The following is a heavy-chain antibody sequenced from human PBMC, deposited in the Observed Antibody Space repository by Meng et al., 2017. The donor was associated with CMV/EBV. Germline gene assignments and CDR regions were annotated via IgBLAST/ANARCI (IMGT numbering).Heavy chain of an antibody. CDR1: GYTFTSYY. Sequence: ASVKVSCKASGYTFTSYYMHWVRQAPGQGLEWMGIINPSGGSTSYAQKFQGRVTMTRDTSTSTVYMELSSLRSEDTAVYYCARDSYGYCSSTSCYREGHYYYYYGMDVWGQGTTVT. CDR2: INPSGGST. D-gene: IGHD2-2*01. J-gene: IGHJ6*02. V-gene: IGHV1-46*01. CDR3: ARDSYGYCSSTSCYREGHYYYYYGMDV.